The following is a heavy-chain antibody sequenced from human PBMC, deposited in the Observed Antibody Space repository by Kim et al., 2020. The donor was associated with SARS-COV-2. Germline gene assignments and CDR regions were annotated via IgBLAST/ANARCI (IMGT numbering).Heavy chain of an antibody. V-gene: IGHV3-9*01. D-gene: IGHD2-15*01. Sequence: GGSLRLSCAASGFTVDEHSMHWVRQAPGKGLEWVSAIMWDSSRVGYADSVKGRFTISRDNAKKSLLLQMNSLRPEDTAFYYCVKDITPGGADVWGQGTTVTVSS. CDR1: GFTVDEHS. CDR3: VKDITPGGADV. CDR2: IMWDSSRV. J-gene: IGHJ6*02.